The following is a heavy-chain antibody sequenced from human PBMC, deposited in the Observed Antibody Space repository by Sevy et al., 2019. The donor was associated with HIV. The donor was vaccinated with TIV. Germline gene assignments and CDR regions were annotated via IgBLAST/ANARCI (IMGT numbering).Heavy chain of an antibody. Sequence: GGSLRLSCAASGFTFSSYAMNWVRQAPGKGLEWVSAISGSGGSTYYADSVKGRFTISGDNSKNTLYLQMNSLRAEDTAVYYCAKDPDTMGRPNWFDPWGQGTLVTVSS. CDR1: GFTFSSYA. J-gene: IGHJ5*02. CDR2: ISGSGGST. CDR3: AKDPDTMGRPNWFDP. V-gene: IGHV3-23*01. D-gene: IGHD3-10*01.